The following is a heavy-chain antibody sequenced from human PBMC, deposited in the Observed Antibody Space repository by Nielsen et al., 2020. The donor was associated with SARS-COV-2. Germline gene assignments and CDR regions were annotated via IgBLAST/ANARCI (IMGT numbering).Heavy chain of an antibody. CDR1: GYTFTGYY. V-gene: IGHV1-2*06. Sequence: ASVKVSCKASGYTFTGYYMHWVRQAPGQGLEWMGRINPNSGGTNYAQKFQGRVTMTRDTSISTAYMELSRLRSDDTAVYYCARDYGGGNSYYYYGMDVWGQGTTVTVSS. D-gene: IGHD4-23*01. CDR3: ARDYGGGNSYYYYGMDV. CDR2: INPNSGGT. J-gene: IGHJ6*02.